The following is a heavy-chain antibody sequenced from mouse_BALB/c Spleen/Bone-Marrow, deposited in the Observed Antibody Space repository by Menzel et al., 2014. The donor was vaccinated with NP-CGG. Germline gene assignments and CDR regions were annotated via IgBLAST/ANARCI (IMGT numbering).Heavy chain of an antibody. CDR1: GFSLSRYS. V-gene: IGHV2-6-4*01. J-gene: IGHJ3*01. CDR2: IWGGGST. Sequence: VQLVESGPGLVAPSQSLSITCTVSGFSLSRYSIHWIRQPPGNGLEWLGVIWGGGSTDYNSALKSRLSISKDNSKSQVFLKMNSLQTDDTAIYYCARNLRDPFAYWGQGTLVTVSA. CDR3: ARNLRDPFAY.